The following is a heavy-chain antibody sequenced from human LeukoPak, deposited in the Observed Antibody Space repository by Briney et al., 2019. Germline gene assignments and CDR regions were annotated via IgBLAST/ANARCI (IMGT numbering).Heavy chain of an antibody. J-gene: IGHJ4*02. V-gene: IGHV1-18*01. D-gene: IGHD2-2*01. CDR3: ARGDMGYCSSTSCLRSVDY. CDR2: ISAYNGNT. Sequence: GASVKVSCKASGYTFTSYGISWVRQAPGQGLECMGWISAYNGNTNYAQKLQGRVTMTTDTSTSTAYMELRSLRSDDTAVYYCARGDMGYCSSTSCLRSVDYWGQGTLVTVSS. CDR1: GYTFTSYG.